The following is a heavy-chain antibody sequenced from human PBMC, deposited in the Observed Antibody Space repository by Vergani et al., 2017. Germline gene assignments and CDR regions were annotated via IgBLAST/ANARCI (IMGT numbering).Heavy chain of an antibody. Sequence: QVQLVQSGAEVKKPGASVKVSCKASGYTFTSYGISWVRQAPGQGLEWMGWISAYNGNTNYAQKLQGRVTMTTDTSTSTAYMELSSLRSEDTAVYYCARCAYGSGSYLDAFDIWGQGTMVTVSS. D-gene: IGHD3-10*01. V-gene: IGHV1-18*04. CDR1: GYTFTSYG. J-gene: IGHJ3*02. CDR3: ARCAYGSGSYLDAFDI. CDR2: ISAYNGNT.